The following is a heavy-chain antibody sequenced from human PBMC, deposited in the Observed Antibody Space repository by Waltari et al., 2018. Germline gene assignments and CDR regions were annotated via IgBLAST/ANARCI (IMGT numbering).Heavy chain of an antibody. Sequence: EVQLLESGGDFIQPGGSLRLSCTASGFNFRSYAMTWVRQAVGRGWEGVPAVSARGDRSFYADAVKGRFTISRDNSKNTLYLQMNSLRAEDAAEYYCAKSRIMVVPAVLGIDVWGQGTTVTVSS. CDR2: VSARGDRS. CDR1: GFNFRSYA. V-gene: IGHV3-23*01. D-gene: IGHD3-10*01. CDR3: AKSRIMVVPAVLGIDV. J-gene: IGHJ6*02.